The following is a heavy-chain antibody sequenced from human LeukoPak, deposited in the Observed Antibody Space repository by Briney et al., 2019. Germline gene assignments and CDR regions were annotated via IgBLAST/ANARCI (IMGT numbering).Heavy chain of an antibody. V-gene: IGHV3-66*02. J-gene: IGHJ4*02. CDR1: GFTVSSNY. Sequence: GGSLRLSCAASGFTVSSNYMSWVRQAPGKGLEWVSVIYSGGSTYYADSVKGPFTISRDNSKNTLYLQMNSLRAEDTAVYYCAKGRRGYSYFFDYWGQGTLVTDSS. CDR2: IYSGGST. CDR3: AKGRRGYSYFFDY. D-gene: IGHD5-18*01.